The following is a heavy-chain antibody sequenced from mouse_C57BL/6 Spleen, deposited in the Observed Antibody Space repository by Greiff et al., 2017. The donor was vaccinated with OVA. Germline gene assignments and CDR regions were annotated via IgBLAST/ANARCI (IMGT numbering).Heavy chain of an antibody. CDR1: GYTFTSYW. CDR3: ARGRYSYDGDYFDY. Sequence: QVQLQQPGAELVKPGASVKLSCKASGYTFTSYWMHWVKQRPGQGLEWIGMIHPNSGSTNYNEKFKSKATLTVDKSSSTAYMQLSSLTSEDSAVYYCARGRYSYDGDYFDYWGQGTTLTVSS. V-gene: IGHV1-64*01. J-gene: IGHJ2*01. CDR2: IHPNSGST. D-gene: IGHD2-12*01.